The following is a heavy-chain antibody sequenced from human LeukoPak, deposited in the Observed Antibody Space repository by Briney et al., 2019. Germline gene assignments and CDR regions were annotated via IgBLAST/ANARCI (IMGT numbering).Heavy chain of an antibody. D-gene: IGHD3-22*01. CDR2: IYSGGST. J-gene: IGHJ4*02. V-gene: IGHV3-53*01. CDR3: ARGLHYYDKDY. CDR1: GFTVSSNY. Sequence: GGSLRLSCAASGFTVSSNYMSWVRQAPGKGLEWVSVIYSGGSTYYADSVKGRFTISRDNSKNTLYLQMNSLRAEDTAVYYCARGLHYYDKDYWGQGTLVTVSS.